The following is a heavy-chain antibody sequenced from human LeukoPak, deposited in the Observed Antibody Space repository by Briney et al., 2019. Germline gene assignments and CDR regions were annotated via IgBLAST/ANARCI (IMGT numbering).Heavy chain of an antibody. Sequence: SETLSLTCTVSGGSISSSSYYWGWIRQPPGKGLEWIGSIYYSGSTYYNPSLKSRVTISVDTSKNQFSLKLSSVTAADTAVYYCAQAGGGYGDYASLYYYYYGMDVWGQGTTVTVSS. CDR1: GGSISSSSYY. CDR3: AQAGGGYGDYASLYYYYYGMDV. D-gene: IGHD4-17*01. J-gene: IGHJ6*02. V-gene: IGHV4-39*07. CDR2: IYYSGST.